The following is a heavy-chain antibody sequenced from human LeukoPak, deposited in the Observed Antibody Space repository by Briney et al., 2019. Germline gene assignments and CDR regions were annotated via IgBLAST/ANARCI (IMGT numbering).Heavy chain of an antibody. V-gene: IGHV1-46*01. CDR2: ISPSGGST. Sequence: GASVKVSCKAFGYTFTSNYMHWVRQAPGQGPEWMGVISPSGGSTTYAQKFQGRVTLTRDMSTSTAYMELSSLRSEDTAVYYCATDRGGYYDSSGYYRLGAFDIWGQGTMVTVSS. CDR3: ATDRGGYYDSSGYYRLGAFDI. D-gene: IGHD3-22*01. J-gene: IGHJ3*02. CDR1: GYTFTSNY.